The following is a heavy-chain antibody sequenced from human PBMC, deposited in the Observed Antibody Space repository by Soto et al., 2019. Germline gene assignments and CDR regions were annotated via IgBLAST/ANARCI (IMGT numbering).Heavy chain of an antibody. Sequence: GWSLRLSCAASGFTFNTYDMHWVRQAPGKGLEWVSFISSSSSNVNYADSVKGRFTISRDNAQNSLYLQMNSLRDDDTAVYFCVKGGWGDFWGQGTLVTVSS. V-gene: IGHV3-48*02. CDR3: VKGGWGDF. CDR2: ISSSSSNV. J-gene: IGHJ4*02. CDR1: GFTFNTYD. D-gene: IGHD3-16*01.